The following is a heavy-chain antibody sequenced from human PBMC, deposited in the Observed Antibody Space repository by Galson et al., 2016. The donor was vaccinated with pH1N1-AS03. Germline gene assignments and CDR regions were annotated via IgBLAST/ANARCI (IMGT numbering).Heavy chain of an antibody. J-gene: IGHJ4*02. V-gene: IGHV4-38-2*02. CDR2: IYHSGSA. CDR1: GFSISSGHY. CDR3: ARGGYYWGSGFFDF. Sequence: SETLSLTCSVSGFSISSGHYWGWIRQPPGKGLEWIGNIYHSGSAYYNPSLKSRVTMSVDTSTNQFSLKLAPLTSADSAVYFCARGGYYWGSGFFDFWGQGTLVSVSS. D-gene: IGHD1-26*01.